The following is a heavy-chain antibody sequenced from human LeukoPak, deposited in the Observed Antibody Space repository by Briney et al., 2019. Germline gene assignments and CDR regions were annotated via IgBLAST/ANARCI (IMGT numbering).Heavy chain of an antibody. CDR2: ISSSGNTT. CDR3: VKRSSISSGYFDF. V-gene: IGHV3-11*01. Sequence: GGSLRLSCAASGFTFSDYYMSWIRQAPGKGLEWVSYISSSGNTTYHADSVKGRFTISRDNSKNTIYLQMSSLRAEDTAIYYCVKRSSISSGYFDFWGRGTLVTVSS. CDR1: GFTFSDYY. D-gene: IGHD3-22*01. J-gene: IGHJ4*02.